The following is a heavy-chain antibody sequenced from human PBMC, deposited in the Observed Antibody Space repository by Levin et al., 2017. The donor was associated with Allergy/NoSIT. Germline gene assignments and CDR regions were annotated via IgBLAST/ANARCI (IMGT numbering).Heavy chain of an antibody. CDR1: GFTFSSYD. D-gene: IGHD3-10*01. CDR2: IGTAGDT. J-gene: IGHJ6*03. CDR3: ARAPTGVTMVQGAPRPDYYMDV. V-gene: IGHV3-13*01. Sequence: PGGSLRLSCAASGFTFSSYDMHWVRQATGKGLEWVSAIGTAGDTYYPGSVKGRFTISRENAKNSLYLQMNSLRAGDTAVYYCARAPTGVTMVQGAPRPDYYMDVWGKGTTVTVSS.